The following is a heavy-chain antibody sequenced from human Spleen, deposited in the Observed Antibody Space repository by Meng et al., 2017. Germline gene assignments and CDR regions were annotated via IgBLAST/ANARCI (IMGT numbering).Heavy chain of an antibody. J-gene: IGHJ5*02. V-gene: IGHV4-61*02. CDR1: GGSISSGSYY. D-gene: IGHD3-10*01. Sequence: SETLSLTCTVSGGSISSGSYYWSWIRQPAGKGLEWIGRIYTSGSTNYNPSLKSRVTISVDTSKNQFSLKLSSVTAADTAVYYCARDLSRLLWFGELLGFTGWFDPWGQGTLVTVSS. CDR2: IYTSGST. CDR3: ARDLSRLLWFGELLGFTGWFDP.